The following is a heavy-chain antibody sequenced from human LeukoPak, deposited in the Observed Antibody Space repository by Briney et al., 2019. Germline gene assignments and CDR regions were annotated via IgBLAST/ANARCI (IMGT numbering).Heavy chain of an antibody. CDR2: IIPIFGTA. CDR3: ARGQQQLVRGGAFDY. V-gene: IGHV1-69*13. D-gene: IGHD6-13*01. CDR1: GGTFSSYA. J-gene: IGHJ4*02. Sequence: SVKVSCKASGGTFSSYAISWVRQAPGQGLEWMGGIIPIFGTANYAQKFQGRVTITADESTSTAYMELSSLRSEDTAVYYYARGQQQLVRGGAFDYWGQGTLVTVSS.